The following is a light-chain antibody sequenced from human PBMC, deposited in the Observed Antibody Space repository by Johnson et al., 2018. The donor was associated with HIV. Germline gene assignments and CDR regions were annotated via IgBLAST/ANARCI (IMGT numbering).Light chain of an antibody. Sequence: QSVLTQPPSVSAAPGQKVTISCSGSNSNIGNNYVSWYQQLPGTAPKLLIYENNKRPSGIPDRFSGSKSGTSATLDITGLQTGDEADYYSGTWVSRLSAGGFFGSGTMVSVL. CDR2: ENN. J-gene: IGLJ1*01. CDR1: NSNIGNNY. V-gene: IGLV1-51*02. CDR3: GTWVSRLSAGGF.